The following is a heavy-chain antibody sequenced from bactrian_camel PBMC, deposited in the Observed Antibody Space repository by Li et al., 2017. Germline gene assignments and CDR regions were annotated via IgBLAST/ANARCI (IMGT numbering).Heavy chain of an antibody. J-gene: IGHJ6*01. CDR2: MPFTAHSP. D-gene: IGHD2*01. CDR3: AARGPYCYTKLSVRDFTY. Sequence: HVQLVEAGGGSVQPGGSLKLSCASSGTIYGTLCMGGVRQAPGKEREGVALMPFTAHSPFYADQVKGRFTISQDNAKNTVYLQMNSLKPEDTAMYYCAARGPYCYTKLSVRDFTYWGQGTQVTVS. CDR1: GTIYGTLC. V-gene: IGHV3S53*01.